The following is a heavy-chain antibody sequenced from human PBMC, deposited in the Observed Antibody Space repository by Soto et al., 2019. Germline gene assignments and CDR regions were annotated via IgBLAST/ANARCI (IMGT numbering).Heavy chain of an antibody. CDR3: ARAAEGYCSGGSCSTD. Sequence: QVPLVQSGAEVKKPGSSVKVSCKASGGTFSSYTISWVRQAPGQGLEWMGRIIPILGIANYAQKFQGRVTITADKSTSTAYMELSSLRSEDTAVYYCARAAEGYCSGGSCSTDWGQGTLVTVSS. CDR1: GGTFSSYT. CDR2: IIPILGIA. V-gene: IGHV1-69*02. D-gene: IGHD2-15*01. J-gene: IGHJ4*02.